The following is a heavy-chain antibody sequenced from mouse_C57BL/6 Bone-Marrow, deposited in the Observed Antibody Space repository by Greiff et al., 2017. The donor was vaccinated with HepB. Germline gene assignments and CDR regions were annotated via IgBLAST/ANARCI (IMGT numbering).Heavy chain of an antibody. V-gene: IGHV1-42*01. J-gene: IGHJ3*01. CDR1: GYSFTGYY. D-gene: IGHD1-1*01. CDR2: INPSTGGT. CDR3: ARGEITTGGFAY. Sequence: DVKLQESGPELVKPGASVKISCKASGYSFTGYYMNWVKQSPEKSLEWIGEINPSTGGTTYNQKFKAKATLTVDKSSSTAYMQLKSLTSEDSAVYYCARGEITTGGFAYWGQGTLVTVSA.